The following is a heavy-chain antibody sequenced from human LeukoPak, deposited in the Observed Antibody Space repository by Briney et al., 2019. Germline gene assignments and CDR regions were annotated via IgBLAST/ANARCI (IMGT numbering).Heavy chain of an antibody. CDR1: GGTFSSYA. CDR2: IIPIFGTA. V-gene: IGHV1-69*13. D-gene: IGHD5-18*01. Sequence: SVKVSCKASGGTFSSYAISWVRQAPGQGLEWMGGIIPIFGTANYAQKFQGRVTITADESTSTAYMELSSLRSEDTAVYYCASIRSGYSYGYLSDYYYGMDVWGQGTTVTVSS. CDR3: ASIRSGYSYGYLSDYYYGMDV. J-gene: IGHJ6*02.